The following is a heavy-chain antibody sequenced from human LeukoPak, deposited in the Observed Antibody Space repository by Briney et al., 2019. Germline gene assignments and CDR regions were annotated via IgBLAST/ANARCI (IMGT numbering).Heavy chain of an antibody. CDR2: IYTSGST. Sequence: SETLSLTCTVSGGSISSYYWSWIRQPAGKGLEWIGRIYTSGSTNYNPSLKSRVTMSVDTSKNQFSLKLSSVTAADTAVYYCARDAIYCSGGSCYSGAFDIWGQGTMVTVSS. D-gene: IGHD2-15*01. CDR1: GGSISSYY. V-gene: IGHV4-4*07. J-gene: IGHJ3*02. CDR3: ARDAIYCSGGSCYSGAFDI.